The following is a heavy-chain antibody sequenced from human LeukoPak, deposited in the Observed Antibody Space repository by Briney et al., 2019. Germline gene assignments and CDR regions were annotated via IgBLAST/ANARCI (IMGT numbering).Heavy chain of an antibody. CDR1: GFTFSGSW. D-gene: IGHD5-12*01. CDR3: ARAGLYSGSGLDY. J-gene: IGHJ4*02. V-gene: IGHV3-74*01. Sequence: QPGGSLRLSCAASGFTFSGSWMHWVRQSPEKGLVWVARINGDGRRTSFADSVKGRFTISRDNAKNSLYLEMSSLRAEDTAVYYCARAGLYSGSGLDYWGQGTLVTVSS. CDR2: INGDGRRT.